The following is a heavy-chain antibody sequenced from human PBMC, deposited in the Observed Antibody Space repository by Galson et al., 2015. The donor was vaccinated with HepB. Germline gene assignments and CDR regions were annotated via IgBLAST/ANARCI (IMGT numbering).Heavy chain of an antibody. J-gene: IGHJ6*03. CDR1: GGTFSSYA. V-gene: IGHV1-69*13. D-gene: IGHD6-13*01. CDR3: ARGQLVPEGYYYYYMDV. CDR2: IIPIFGTA. Sequence: SVKVSCKASGGTFSSYAISWVRQAPGQGLEWMGGIIPIFGTANYAQKFQGRVTITADESTSTAYMELSSLRSEDTAVYYCARGQLVPEGYYYYYMDVWGKGTTVTVSS.